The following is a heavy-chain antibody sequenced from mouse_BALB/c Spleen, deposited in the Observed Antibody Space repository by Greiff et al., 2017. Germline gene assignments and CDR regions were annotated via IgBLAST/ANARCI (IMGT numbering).Heavy chain of an antibody. Sequence: DVKLVESGGGLVKPGGSLKLSCAASGFTFSDYYMYWVRQTPEKRLEWVATISDGGSYTYYPDSVKGRFTISRDNAKNNLYLQMSSLKSEDTAMYYCARAYDGYFDVWGAGTTVTVSS. V-gene: IGHV5-4*02. CDR3: ARAYDGYFDV. CDR1: GFTFSDYY. D-gene: IGHD2-14*01. CDR2: ISDGGSYT. J-gene: IGHJ1*01.